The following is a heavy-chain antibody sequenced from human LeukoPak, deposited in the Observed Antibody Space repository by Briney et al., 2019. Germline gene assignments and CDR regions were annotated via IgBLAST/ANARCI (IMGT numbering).Heavy chain of an antibody. V-gene: IGHV3-15*01. J-gene: IGHJ4*02. Sequence: AGGSLRLSCAASGFTFSNAWMSWVRQAPGKGLEWVGRIKSKTDGGTTDYAARVKGRFTISRDDSRNTLYLQMNSLKTEDTTVYYCTTDPQRSGYYYRSRWDRFDYWGRGTLVTVSS. D-gene: IGHD3-22*01. CDR3: TTDPQRSGYYYRSRWDRFDY. CDR1: GFTFSNAW. CDR2: IKSKTDGGTT.